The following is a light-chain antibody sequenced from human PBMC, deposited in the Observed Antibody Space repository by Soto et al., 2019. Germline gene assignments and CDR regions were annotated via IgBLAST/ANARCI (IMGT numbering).Light chain of an antibody. CDR1: QSVSSSY. Sequence: EIVLTQSPGTLSLSPGERATLSCRASQSVSSSYLAWYKQKPGQALRLLIYGASSRATGIPDRFSGSGSGTAFTLTISRLEPADFAVYYCQQYGSSPPITFGHGTRLLIK. J-gene: IGKJ5*01. CDR2: GAS. V-gene: IGKV3-20*01. CDR3: QQYGSSPPIT.